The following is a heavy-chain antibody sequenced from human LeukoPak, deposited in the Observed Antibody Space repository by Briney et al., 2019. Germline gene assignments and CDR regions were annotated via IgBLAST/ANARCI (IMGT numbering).Heavy chain of an antibody. D-gene: IGHD3-22*01. CDR3: ARGGYYYDSSGYLYFDY. V-gene: IGHV4-61*08. J-gene: IGHJ4*02. CDR1: GGSVSSGDYY. CDR2: IYYSGST. Sequence: KPSETLSLTCTVSGGSVSSGDYYWSWIRQPPGKGLEWIGYIYYSGSTTYNPSFKSRVTISVDTSKNQFSLKLSSVTAADTAVYYCARGGYYYDSSGYLYFDYWGQGTLVTVSS.